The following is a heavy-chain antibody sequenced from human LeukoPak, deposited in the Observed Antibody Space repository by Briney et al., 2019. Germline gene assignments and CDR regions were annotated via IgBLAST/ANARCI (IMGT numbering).Heavy chain of an antibody. D-gene: IGHD3-22*01. CDR3: TRAKYYYDSTTYLDAFDI. V-gene: IGHV3-20*04. J-gene: IGHJ3*02. CDR1: GFTFDDYG. Sequence: SGGSLRLSCEGSGFTFDDYGMSWVRQDQGKGLEWVSGINWNGGRTGYADSVKGRFAISRDNAKNSLLLQMNSLRAEDTALYYCTRAKYYYDSTTYLDAFDIWGQGTMVTVSS. CDR2: INWNGGRT.